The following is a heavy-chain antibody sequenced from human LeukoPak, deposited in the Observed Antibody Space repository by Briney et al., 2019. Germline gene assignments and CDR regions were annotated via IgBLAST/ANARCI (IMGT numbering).Heavy chain of an antibody. D-gene: IGHD1-26*01. CDR1: GFTFSSYW. Sequence: PGGSLRLSCAASGFTFSSYWMHWVRQAPGKGLVWVSRINSDGSITSYADSVKGRFTISRDNAKNTLYLQMNSLRAEDTAVHYCARGTGYSVFDMWGQGTMVTVSS. CDR3: ARGTGYSVFDM. CDR2: INSDGSIT. J-gene: IGHJ3*02. V-gene: IGHV3-74*01.